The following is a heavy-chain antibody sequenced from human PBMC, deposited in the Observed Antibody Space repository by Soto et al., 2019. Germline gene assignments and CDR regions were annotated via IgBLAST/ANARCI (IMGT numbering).Heavy chain of an antibody. Sequence: AESLRLSCVASGFTFSSYSMNWVRQSPGKGLEWVSLIHDSGTDKYYPDPVKGRYTIPRHNSRNTLSLQMNSLRAEDTAVYYCARDRDISYDLEGGFYYSGMDVWGQGTTVTVSS. CDR1: GFTFSSYS. J-gene: IGHJ6*02. V-gene: IGHV3-23*01. CDR3: ARDRDISYDLEGGFYYSGMDV. CDR2: IHDSGTDK. D-gene: IGHD3-3*01.